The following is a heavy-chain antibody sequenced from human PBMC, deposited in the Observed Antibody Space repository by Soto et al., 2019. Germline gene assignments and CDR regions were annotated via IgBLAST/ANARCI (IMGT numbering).Heavy chain of an antibody. CDR3: TASLEEGEYGANSAFDY. D-gene: IGHD4-17*01. Sequence: GASVKVSCKASGFSFTSSSVQWVRQARGQRLEWIGWIVVGTGHTNYAQKFQERVTISTDMSTNTAYMEVNSLRSDDTAVYYCTASLEEGEYGANSAFDYWGQGTLVTVSS. CDR1: GFSFTSSS. V-gene: IGHV1-58*01. CDR2: IVVGTGHT. J-gene: IGHJ4*02.